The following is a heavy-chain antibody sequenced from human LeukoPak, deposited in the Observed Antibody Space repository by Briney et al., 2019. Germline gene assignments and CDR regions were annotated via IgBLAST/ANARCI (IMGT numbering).Heavy chain of an antibody. J-gene: IGHJ4*02. V-gene: IGHV3-9*01. Sequence: PGGSLRLSCAASGFTFYDYAMHWVRHAPGKGLEWVSGISWNSGSIGYADSVKGRFTISRDNAKNSLYLQMNSLRAEDTALYYCAKVLSLGFGELLSTAYDYWGQGTLVTVSS. CDR2: ISWNSGSI. CDR3: AKVLSLGFGELLSTAYDY. D-gene: IGHD3-10*01. CDR1: GFTFYDYA.